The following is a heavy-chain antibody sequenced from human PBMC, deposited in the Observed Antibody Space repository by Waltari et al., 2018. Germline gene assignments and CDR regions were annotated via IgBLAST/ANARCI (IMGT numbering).Heavy chain of an antibody. D-gene: IGHD4-17*01. Sequence: EVQLVESGGGLAQPGGSLRLSCEASGFLFTNYARNWVRQAPGKGLECVAYIATGSNRLYYANSVEGRFTISRDNAKDSLFLQMNSLRAEDTALYFCAREPTVTGENYFDSWGQGALVSVSS. J-gene: IGHJ4*02. CDR3: AREPTVTGENYFDS. V-gene: IGHV3-48*01. CDR2: IATGSNRL. CDR1: GFLFTNYA.